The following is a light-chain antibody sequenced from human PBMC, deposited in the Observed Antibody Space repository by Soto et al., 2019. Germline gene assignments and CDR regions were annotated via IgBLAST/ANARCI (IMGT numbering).Light chain of an antibody. CDR1: QSVSSTY. CDR2: GAS. J-gene: IGKJ2*01. Sequence: EIVLTQSPGTLSLSPGERATLSCRASQSVSSTYSAWYQQKPGQAPRLLIYGASSGATGIPDRFSGSGSGTDFTLTISRLEPEDFAVYYCQQYGSSPYTFGQGTKLEIK. CDR3: QQYGSSPYT. V-gene: IGKV3-20*01.